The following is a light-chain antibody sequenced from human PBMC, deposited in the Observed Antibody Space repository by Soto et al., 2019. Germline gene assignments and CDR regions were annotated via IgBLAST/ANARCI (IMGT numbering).Light chain of an antibody. CDR3: SSYRSSRAHFV. CDR1: SSDVGGYNY. V-gene: IGLV2-14*01. Sequence: QSLLGKPASVSATPGQSIAISCTGTSSDVGGYNYVSWYQHHPGKAPKLMIYEVSNRPSGVSNRFSGSKSGNTASLTISGLQAEDEADYYCSSYRSSRAHFVFGTGTKVTVL. CDR2: EVS. J-gene: IGLJ1*01.